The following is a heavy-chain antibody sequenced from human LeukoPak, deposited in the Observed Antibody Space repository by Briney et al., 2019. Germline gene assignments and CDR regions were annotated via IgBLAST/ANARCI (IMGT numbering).Heavy chain of an antibody. J-gene: IGHJ3*02. CDR1: GLTFSGSA. CDR2: IRSKANSYAT. D-gene: IGHD1-26*01. Sequence: PGGSLKLSCAASGLTFSGSAMHWVRQASGKGLEWVGRIRSKANSYATAYAASVKGRFTISRDDSKNTAYLQMNSLKTEDTAVYYCTRIKWELLSIAFDIWGQGTMVTVSS. V-gene: IGHV3-73*01. CDR3: TRIKWELLSIAFDI.